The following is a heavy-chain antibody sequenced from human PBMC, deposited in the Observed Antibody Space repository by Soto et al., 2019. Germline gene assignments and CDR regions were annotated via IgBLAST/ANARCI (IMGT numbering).Heavy chain of an antibody. CDR2: IKQDGSEK. Sequence: EVPLVESGGGLVQPGGSLRLSCAASGFTFSNYWMSWVRQGPGKGLEWVANIKQDGSEKKYVDSVKGRFTISRDNAKNSLYLKRNGRRAEDTAVYYWAGGGGGGTSYWGQGTLVTVSS. CDR1: GFTFSNYW. D-gene: IGHD1-26*01. CDR3: AGGGGGGTSY. J-gene: IGHJ4*02. V-gene: IGHV3-7*03.